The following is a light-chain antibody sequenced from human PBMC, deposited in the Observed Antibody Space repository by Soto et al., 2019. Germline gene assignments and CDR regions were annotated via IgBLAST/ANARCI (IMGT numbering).Light chain of an antibody. J-gene: IGLJ1*01. CDR3: CSYTSSSTYV. Sequence: QSVLTQPASVFGSPGQSITISCTGTSSDVRGYNYVSWYQQHPGKAPKLMIYDVSNRPSGVSNRFSGSKSGNTASLTISGLQAEDEADYYCCSYTSSSTYVFGTGTKLTVL. V-gene: IGLV2-14*01. CDR1: SSDVRGYNY. CDR2: DVS.